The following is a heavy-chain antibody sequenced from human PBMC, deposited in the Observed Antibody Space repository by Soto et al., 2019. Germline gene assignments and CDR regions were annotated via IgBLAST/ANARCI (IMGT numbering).Heavy chain of an antibody. J-gene: IGHJ6*02. CDR1: GFIFSSHN. V-gene: IGHV3-21*01. CDR3: ARRVASGTGYGMDV. Sequence: DVQLVESGGGLVKPGGSLRLSCAASGFIFSSHNMNWVRQAPGKGLEWVSSITGSSSYIFYADSVKGRFTISRDNAKKTVDLQMNSLTAEDTGVYYCARRVASGTGYGMDVWGQGTTVTVSS. CDR2: ITGSSSYI. D-gene: IGHD3-9*01.